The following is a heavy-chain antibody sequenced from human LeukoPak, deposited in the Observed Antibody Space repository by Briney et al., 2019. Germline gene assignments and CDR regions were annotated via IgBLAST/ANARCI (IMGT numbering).Heavy chain of an antibody. CDR3: ARSSTTDAFDI. CDR2: IWYDGSNK. V-gene: IGHV3-33*01. Sequence: PGRSLRLSCAASGFTFSSYGMHWVRQAPGKGLEWVAVIWYDGSNKYYADSVKGRFTISRDNSKNTLYLQMNSLRAEDTAVYYCARSSTTDAFDIWGQGTMVTVSS. D-gene: IGHD2-2*01. CDR1: GFTFSSYG. J-gene: IGHJ3*02.